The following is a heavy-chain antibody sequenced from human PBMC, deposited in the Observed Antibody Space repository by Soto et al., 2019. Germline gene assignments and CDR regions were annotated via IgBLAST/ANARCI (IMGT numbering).Heavy chain of an antibody. CDR2: ISDDGVSK. D-gene: IGHD3-10*01. J-gene: IGHJ4*02. CDR1: GFTFSNYG. CDR3: ARANYFGSGTSYTLYY. V-gene: IGHV3-30*03. Sequence: GGSLRLSCAASGFTFSNYGMHWVRQAPGKGLEWVAVISDDGVSKYYADSVQGRFTISRDNSESAVFLQMNSLRPDDTALYFCARANYFGSGTSYTLYYWGQGTQVTVSS.